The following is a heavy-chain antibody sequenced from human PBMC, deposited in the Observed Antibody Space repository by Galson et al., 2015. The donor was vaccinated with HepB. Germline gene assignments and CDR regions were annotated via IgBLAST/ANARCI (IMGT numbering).Heavy chain of an antibody. V-gene: IGHV3-21*01. CDR3: ARGHDIVVVPAMMDV. J-gene: IGHJ6*04. Sequence: SLRLSCAASGFTFSSYSMNWVRQAPGKGLEWVSSISSSSSYIYYADSVKGRFTISRDNAKNSLYLQMNSLRAEDTAVYYCARGHDIVVVPAMMDVWGKGTTVTVSS. D-gene: IGHD2-2*01. CDR2: ISSSSSYI. CDR1: GFTFSSYS.